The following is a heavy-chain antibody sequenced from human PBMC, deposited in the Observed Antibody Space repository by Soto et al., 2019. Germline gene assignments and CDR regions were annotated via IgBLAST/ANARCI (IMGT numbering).Heavy chain of an antibody. CDR2: IWYDGSQT. CDR1: GFTFNNYG. J-gene: IGHJ6*01. V-gene: IGHV3-33*01. CDR3: ARDFTVGAIDYGVYYYSLDV. D-gene: IGHD4-17*01. Sequence: GGSLRLSCAACGFTFNNYGIHWVRQAPDKGLEWVAVIWYDGSQTRYADSVKGRFTISGDNFQNTLYLQMDSLRAEATAMYYCARDFTVGAIDYGVYYYSLDVWGRGTTVTVSS.